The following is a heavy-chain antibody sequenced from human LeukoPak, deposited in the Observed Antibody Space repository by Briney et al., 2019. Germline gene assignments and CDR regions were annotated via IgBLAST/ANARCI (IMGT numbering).Heavy chain of an antibody. CDR2: IYYSGST. CDR3: AGIVPAAIGFDP. Sequence: SETLSLTCTVSGGSISSYYWSWLRQPPGKGLEWIGYIYYSGSTNYNPSLKSRVTISVDTSKNQFSLKLSSVTAADTAVYYCAGIVPAAIGFDPWGQGTLVTVSS. V-gene: IGHV4-59*01. D-gene: IGHD2-2*02. CDR1: GGSISSYY. J-gene: IGHJ5*02.